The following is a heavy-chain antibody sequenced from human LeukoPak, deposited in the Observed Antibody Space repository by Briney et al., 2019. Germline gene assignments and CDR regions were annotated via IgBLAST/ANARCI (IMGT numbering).Heavy chain of an antibody. CDR1: GGSISSYY. D-gene: IGHD3-10*01. CDR3: GTVRVVRGVNFYYFYYMDV. CDR2: ISTGGSN. V-gene: IGHV4-4*07. J-gene: IGHJ6*03. Sequence: PGETLCLTCAVSGGSISSYYWIWIRQPAAKGLECVGRISTGGSNNSNASLKSRVTMSAGKYTNQSSLQLSYVTAVDTAVYYCGTVRVVRGVNFYYFYYMDVWGQGTPVTVSS.